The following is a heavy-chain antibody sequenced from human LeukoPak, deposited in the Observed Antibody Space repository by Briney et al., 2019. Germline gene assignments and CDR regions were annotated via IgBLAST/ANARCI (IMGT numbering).Heavy chain of an antibody. CDR1: GGTFSSYA. V-gene: IGHV1-69*05. D-gene: IGHD3-22*01. J-gene: IGHJ4*02. Sequence: SSVKASCKASGGTFSSYAISWVRQAPGQGLEWMGGIIPIFGTANYAQKFQGRVTITTDESTSTAYMELSGLRSEDTAVYYCASRPEGYYYDSSGYFDYWGQGTLVTVSS. CDR3: ASRPEGYYYDSSGYFDY. CDR2: IIPIFGTA.